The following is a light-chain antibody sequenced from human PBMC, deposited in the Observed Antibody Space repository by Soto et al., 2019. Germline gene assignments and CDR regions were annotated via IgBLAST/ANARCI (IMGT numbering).Light chain of an antibody. CDR2: GAA. CDR3: PQYNHWPQT. V-gene: IGKV3-15*01. Sequence: VMTQAPATLSVSPGERATLSCRASQTINNNIAWYQLKDGQVPRLLIYGAATRATDIPARFSGSGSGPEFTLTLSSLQSEDFAEYHCPQYNHWPQTFGQGPKVDTK. CDR1: QTINNN. J-gene: IGKJ1*01.